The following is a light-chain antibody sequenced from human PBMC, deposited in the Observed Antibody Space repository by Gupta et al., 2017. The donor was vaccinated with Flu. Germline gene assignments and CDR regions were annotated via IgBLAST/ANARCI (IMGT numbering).Light chain of an antibody. CDR2: DND. V-gene: IGLV1-51*01. Sequence: QFVLTQPSSVSAAPGPKVVISCSGSSSTIEINHVSWYQVLPGTAPKLLIYDNDKRPSGIPDRFSGSKSGTSATLDITGLQTGDEADYYCATCDDILSAVVFGGGTKVAV. J-gene: IGLJ2*01. CDR3: ATCDDILSAVV. CDR1: SSTIEINH.